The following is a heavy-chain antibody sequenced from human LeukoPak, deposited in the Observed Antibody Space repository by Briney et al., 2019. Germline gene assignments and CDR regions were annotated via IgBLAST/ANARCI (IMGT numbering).Heavy chain of an antibody. CDR2: ISGSGGST. Sequence: GGSLRLSCEATGFTFSSYAMSWVRQAPGKGLEWVSVISGSGGSTYYADSVKGRFIISRDNSKNTLYLQMNSLRAEDTAVYYCAKGYCSGGSCYGMDAWGQGTTVTVPS. D-gene: IGHD2-15*01. CDR3: AKGYCSGGSCYGMDA. J-gene: IGHJ6*02. V-gene: IGHV3-23*01. CDR1: GFTFSSYA.